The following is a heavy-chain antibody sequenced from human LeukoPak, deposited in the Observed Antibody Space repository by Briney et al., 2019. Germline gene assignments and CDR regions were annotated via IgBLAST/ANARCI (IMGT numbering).Heavy chain of an antibody. J-gene: IGHJ4*02. Sequence: ASVKVSCKASGYTFTGHYIHWVRQAPGQGLEWMGWIHPNTGGTKYAQKFQGRVTITRNTSISTAYMELSSLRSDDTAVYYCARVRYRLAETYIDYWGQGTLVTVSS. CDR3: ARVRYRLAETYIDY. V-gene: IGHV1-2*02. CDR1: GYTFTGHY. D-gene: IGHD3-16*01. CDR2: IHPNTGGT.